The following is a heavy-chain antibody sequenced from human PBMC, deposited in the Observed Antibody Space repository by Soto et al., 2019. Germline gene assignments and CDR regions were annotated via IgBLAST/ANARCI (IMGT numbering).Heavy chain of an antibody. J-gene: IGHJ6*02. CDR3: ARAPPNYDLWSGYYNYYYYGMDV. D-gene: IGHD3-3*01. CDR2: ISAYNGNT. V-gene: IGHV1-18*01. Sequence: ASVKVSCKASGYTFTSYGISWVRQAPGQGLEWMGWISAYNGNTNYAQKLQGRVTMTTDTSTSTAYMELRSLRSDDTAVYYCARAPPNYDLWSGYYNYYYYGMDVWGQGTTVTVSS. CDR1: GYTFTSYG.